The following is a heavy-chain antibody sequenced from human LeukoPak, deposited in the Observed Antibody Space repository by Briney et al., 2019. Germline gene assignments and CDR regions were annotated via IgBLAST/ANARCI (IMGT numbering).Heavy chain of an antibody. Sequence: GASVTVSCKASGYTFTSYDINWVRQATGQGLEWMGWMNPNSGNTGYAQKFQGRVTMTRNTSISTAYMELSSLRSEDTAVYYCARSGYYENYYYYGMDVWGQGTTVTVSS. CDR1: GYTFTSYD. D-gene: IGHD3-3*01. V-gene: IGHV1-8*01. J-gene: IGHJ6*02. CDR2: MNPNSGNT. CDR3: ARSGYYENYYYYGMDV.